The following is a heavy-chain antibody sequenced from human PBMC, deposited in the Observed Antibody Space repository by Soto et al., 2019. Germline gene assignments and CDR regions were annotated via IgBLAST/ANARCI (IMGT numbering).Heavy chain of an antibody. J-gene: IGHJ5*02. CDR2: ISSSGSTI. CDR1: GFTFRSYE. D-gene: IGHD1-26*01. V-gene: IGHV3-48*03. CDR3: ARVGHSGSYYRRGYWFDP. Sequence: LRLSCAASGFTFRSYEMNWVRQAPGKGLEWVSYISSSGSTIYYADSVKGRFTISRDNAKNSLYLQMNSLRAEDTAVYYCARVGHSGSYYRRGYWFDPWGQGTLVTVSS.